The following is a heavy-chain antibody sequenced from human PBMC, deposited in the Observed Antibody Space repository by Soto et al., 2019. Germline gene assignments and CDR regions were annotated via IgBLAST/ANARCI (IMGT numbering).Heavy chain of an antibody. Sequence: RGSLRLSCAVSGFTVSSNYMGWVRQAPGKGLECVSVIYAGATTFHADSVKGRFTISSDNSRNTLYLQMNSLRVEDTAVYYCARDRGDCSGGSCYGFDYWGQGTQVTVSS. D-gene: IGHD2-15*01. V-gene: IGHV3-53*01. CDR3: ARDRGDCSGGSCYGFDY. CDR1: GFTVSSNY. CDR2: IYAGATT. J-gene: IGHJ4*02.